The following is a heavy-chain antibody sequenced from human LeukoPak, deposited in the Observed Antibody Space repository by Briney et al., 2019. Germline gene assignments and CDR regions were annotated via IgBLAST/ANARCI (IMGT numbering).Heavy chain of an antibody. CDR3: ARETASWYGGGWYFDL. D-gene: IGHD6-13*01. CDR1: GYTFTSYY. J-gene: IGHJ2*01. CDR2: INPSGGST. V-gene: IGHV1-46*01. Sequence: ASVKVSCKASGYTFTSYYMHWVRQAPGQGLEWMGIINPSGGSTSYAQKFQGRVTMTRDMSTSTVYMELSSLRSEDTAVYYCARETASWYGGGWYFDLWGRGTLVTVSS.